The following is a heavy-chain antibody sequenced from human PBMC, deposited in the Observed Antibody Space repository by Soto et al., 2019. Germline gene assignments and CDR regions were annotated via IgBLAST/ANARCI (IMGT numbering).Heavy chain of an antibody. CDR1: GFTFSSYG. D-gene: IGHD2-21*02. CDR3: AKGRKPLGYCGGDCYLDY. J-gene: IGHJ4*02. V-gene: IGHV3-30*18. Sequence: PGGSLRLSCAASGFTFSSYGMHWVRQAPGKGLEWVAVISYDGSNKYYADSVKGRFTISRDNSKNTLYLQMNSLRAEDTAVYYCAKGRKPLGYCGGDCYLDYWGQGTLVTVSS. CDR2: ISYDGSNK.